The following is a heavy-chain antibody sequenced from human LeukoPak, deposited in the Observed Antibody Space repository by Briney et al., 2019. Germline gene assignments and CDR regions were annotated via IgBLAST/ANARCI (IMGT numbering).Heavy chain of an antibody. CDR1: GYTFTSYG. CDR3: ARDSYGDYWGYYDY. V-gene: IGHV1-18*01. Sequence: ASVKVSCKASGYTFTSYGISWVRQAPGQGLEWMGWISAYNGNTNYAQKLQGRVTMTTDTSTSTAYMELRSLRSDDTAVYYCARDSYGDYWGYYDYWGQGTLVTVSS. J-gene: IGHJ4*02. CDR2: ISAYNGNT. D-gene: IGHD4-17*01.